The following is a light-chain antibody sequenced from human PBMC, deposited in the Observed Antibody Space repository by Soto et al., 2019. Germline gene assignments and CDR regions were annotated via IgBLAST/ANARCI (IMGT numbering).Light chain of an antibody. CDR1: QSVDNNY. V-gene: IGKV3-20*01. CDR2: HAS. J-gene: IGKJ5*01. Sequence: DIVLTQSPGTLSLSPGKRATLSCWASQSVDNNYLAWYQQKPGQAPRLLIYHASSRATGIPDRFSGSGSGTDFTLTISRLEPEDFAVYYCQQYGWSPPITFGQGTRLE. CDR3: QQYGWSPPIT.